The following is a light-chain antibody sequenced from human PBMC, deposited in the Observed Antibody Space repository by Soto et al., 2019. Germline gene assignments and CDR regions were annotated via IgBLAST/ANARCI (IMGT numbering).Light chain of an antibody. CDR3: QQYGAPLT. Sequence: EIVFTQSPGTLSLSPGGRATLSCRASQSVISSYLAWYQQKPGQAPRLLIFDASSSAPGIPARFSGSGSRTDFTLTISRLDPEDFAVYYCQQYGAPLTFGGGTKVDIK. CDR2: DAS. J-gene: IGKJ4*01. CDR1: QSVISSY. V-gene: IGKV3-20*01.